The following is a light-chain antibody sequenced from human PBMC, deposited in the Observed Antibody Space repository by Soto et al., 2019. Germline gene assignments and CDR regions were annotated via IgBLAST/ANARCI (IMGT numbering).Light chain of an antibody. Sequence: QSALTQPRSVSGSLGQSVTISCTGTSSNVGAYNYVSWYQQYPGKGPRLMIYDVSKWPSGVPDRFSGSKSGNTASLTISGLQAEDEADYYCCSYAGNSLWVFGGGTKLTVL. CDR2: DVS. CDR3: CSYAGNSLWV. V-gene: IGLV2-11*01. CDR1: SSNVGAYNY. J-gene: IGLJ3*02.